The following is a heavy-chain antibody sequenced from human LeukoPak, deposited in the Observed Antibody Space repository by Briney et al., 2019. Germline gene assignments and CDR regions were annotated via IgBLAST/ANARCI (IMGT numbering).Heavy chain of an antibody. CDR2: ISGSGGGT. V-gene: IGHV3-23*01. CDR1: GITLSNYG. CDR3: AKRGVVIRVILVGFHKEAYYFDS. Sequence: GGSLRLSCAVSGITLSNYGMSWVRQAPGKGLEGVAGISGSGGGTNYADSVTGRFTISRDNPKNTLYLQMNSLRAEDTAVYFCAKRGVVIRVILVGFHKEAYYFDSWGQGALVTVSS. J-gene: IGHJ4*02. D-gene: IGHD3-22*01.